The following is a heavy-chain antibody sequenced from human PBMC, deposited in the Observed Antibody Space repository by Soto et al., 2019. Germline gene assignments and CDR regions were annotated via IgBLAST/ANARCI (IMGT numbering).Heavy chain of an antibody. Sequence: EVQLLESGGGLVQPGGSLRLACVASGFTFSSYAMTWVRQAPGKGLEWVSGISGSGGSTYYADSVKGRFTISRDNSKNTLYLQMNSLRAEGTAVYFCAQVRGVVALDGYFDCWGQGTLVTVS. CDR1: GFTFSSYA. J-gene: IGHJ4*02. CDR2: ISGSGGST. CDR3: AQVRGVVALDGYFDC. D-gene: IGHD2-15*01. V-gene: IGHV3-23*01.